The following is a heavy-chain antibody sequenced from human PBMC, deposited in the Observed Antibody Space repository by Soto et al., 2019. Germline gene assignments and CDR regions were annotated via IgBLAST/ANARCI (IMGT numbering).Heavy chain of an antibody. Sequence: QVQLQESGPGLVKPSGTLSLTCAVSGGSVDDDPWWSWVRQSPGKGLEWIGEIFRTGATHYNPSLKSRSTRSGDKSKNQFSLRLTSVTAADTAVYYCVAGGVDSWHTWGQGTLVTVSS. CDR1: GGSVDDDPW. CDR3: VAGGVDSWHT. V-gene: IGHV4-4*02. CDR2: IFRTGAT. J-gene: IGHJ5*02. D-gene: IGHD2-8*01.